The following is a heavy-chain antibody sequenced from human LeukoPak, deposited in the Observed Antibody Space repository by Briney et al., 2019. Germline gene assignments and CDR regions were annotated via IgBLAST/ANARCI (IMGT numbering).Heavy chain of an antibody. CDR3: AKDLRITMVRGAFDI. D-gene: IGHD3-10*01. Sequence: GGSLRLSCAASGFTFSSYAMSWVRQAPGKGLEWVSAISGSGGSTYYADSVKGRFTISRDDSKNTLYLQMNSLRAEDTTVYYCAKDLRITMVRGAFDIWGQGTMVTVSS. J-gene: IGHJ3*02. V-gene: IGHV3-23*01. CDR1: GFTFSSYA. CDR2: ISGSGGST.